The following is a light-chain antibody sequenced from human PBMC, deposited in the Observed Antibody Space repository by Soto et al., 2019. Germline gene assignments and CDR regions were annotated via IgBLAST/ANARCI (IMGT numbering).Light chain of an antibody. V-gene: IGKV1-39*01. CDR2: AAS. J-gene: IGKJ4*01. CDR1: QTISSY. CDR3: QQAASFPLT. Sequence: DIQMTQSPASLSASVGDRVTITCRASQTISSYLNWYQQKPGTPPKLLIYAASNLESGVPSRFSGSESGTEFTLTISSLQPEDFATYFCQQAASFPLTFGGGTKVEIK.